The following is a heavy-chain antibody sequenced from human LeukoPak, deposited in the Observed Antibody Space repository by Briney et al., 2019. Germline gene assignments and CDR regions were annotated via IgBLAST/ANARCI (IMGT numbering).Heavy chain of an antibody. CDR2: ISGYDGDT. CDR3: ARVGVVVMRSAVLVRCYLDY. J-gene: IGHJ4*01. CDR1: GYTFTSYG. V-gene: IGHV1-18*01. Sequence: ASVKVSCKTSGYTFTSYGISWVRQAPGQGLEWMGWISGYDGDTNSAQKFRGRLTMTIDTSTSTAYMELNNVGSDDTAVYFSARVGVVVMRSAVLVRCYLDYSGHGTLVTVST. D-gene: IGHD3-16*02.